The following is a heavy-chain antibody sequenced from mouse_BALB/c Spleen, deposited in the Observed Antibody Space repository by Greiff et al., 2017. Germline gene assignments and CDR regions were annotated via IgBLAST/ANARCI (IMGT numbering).Heavy chain of an antibody. V-gene: IGHV14-3*02. J-gene: IGHJ2*01. CDR3: ARAYRYDSVLDY. CDR2: IDPANGNT. Sequence: EVQLQESGAELVKPGASVKLSCTASGFNIKDTYMHWVKQRPEQGLEWIGRIDPANGNTKYDPKFQGKATITADTSSNTAYLQLSSLTSEDAAVYYCARAYRYDSVLDYWGQGTTLTVSS. D-gene: IGHD2-14*01. CDR1: GFNIKDTY.